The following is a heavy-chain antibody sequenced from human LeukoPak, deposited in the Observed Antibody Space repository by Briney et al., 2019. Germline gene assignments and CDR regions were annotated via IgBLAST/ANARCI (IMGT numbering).Heavy chain of an antibody. CDR2: IYSDGST. CDR1: GFTVRSNY. D-gene: IGHD6-19*01. V-gene: IGHV3-66*01. CDR3: ARLTVSGQLDY. J-gene: IGHJ4*02. Sequence: GGSLRFSCAASGFTVRSNYMNWVRRAPGKGLEWVSVIYSDGSTYYADSVKGRFTISRDFSKNTLYLQMNSLRVEDTAVYYCARLTVSGQLDYWGQGTLVTVSS.